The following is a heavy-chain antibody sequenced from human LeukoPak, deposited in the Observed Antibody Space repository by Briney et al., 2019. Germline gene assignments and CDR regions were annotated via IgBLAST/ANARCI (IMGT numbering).Heavy chain of an antibody. CDR2: INVDGGTT. D-gene: IGHD1-20*01. J-gene: IGHJ4*02. CDR3: ARDMTGPLDY. Sequence: PGGSLRLSCEASGFTFSSYWMHWVRQAPGKGLVWISRINVDGGTTDYADSVRGRFTISRDNAKNTLYLQMNNLRAEDTAVYYCARDMTGPLDYWGQRTLVTASS. V-gene: IGHV3-74*01. CDR1: GFTFSSYW.